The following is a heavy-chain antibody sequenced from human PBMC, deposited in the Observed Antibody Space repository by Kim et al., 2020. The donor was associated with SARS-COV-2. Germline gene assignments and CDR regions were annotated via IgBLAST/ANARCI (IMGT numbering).Heavy chain of an antibody. J-gene: IGHJ3*02. V-gene: IGHV3-49*04. CDR3: TRKYYKDAFDI. D-gene: IGHD3-10*01. Sequence: GGSLRLSCTASGFTFGDYAMSWVRQAPGKGLEWVGCIRSKAYGGTTEYAASVKGRFTISRDDSKSIAYLQMNSLKTEDTAVYYCTRKYYKDAFDIWGQGTMVTVSS. CDR2: IRSKAYGGTT. CDR1: GFTFGDYA.